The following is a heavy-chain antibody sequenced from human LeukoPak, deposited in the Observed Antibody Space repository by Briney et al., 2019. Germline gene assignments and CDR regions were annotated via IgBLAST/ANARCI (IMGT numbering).Heavy chain of an antibody. Sequence: ESGPALVKPTQTLTLTCTFSGFSLSTSGVGVGWIRQPPGKALEWLALIYWNDDKRYSPSLKSRLTITKDTSKNQVVLTITNMDPVDTATYYCAHRLAAAGTPLGAFDIWGQGTMVTVSS. V-gene: IGHV2-5*01. CDR2: IYWNDDK. D-gene: IGHD6-13*01. J-gene: IGHJ3*02. CDR1: GFSLSTSGVG. CDR3: AHRLAAAGTPLGAFDI.